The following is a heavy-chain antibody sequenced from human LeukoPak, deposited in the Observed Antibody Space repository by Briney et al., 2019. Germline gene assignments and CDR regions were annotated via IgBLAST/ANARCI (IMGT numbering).Heavy chain of an antibody. Sequence: ASVKVSCKVSGYTLTELSMHWVRPAPGRGREWVGGFDPEDGETIYAQKFQGRVTMTADTSTDTAYMELSSLRSEDTAVYYCATLVYRQQPTVDYWGQGTLVTVSS. V-gene: IGHV1-24*01. CDR2: FDPEDGET. CDR3: ATLVYRQQPTVDY. CDR1: GYTLTELS. J-gene: IGHJ4*02. D-gene: IGHD6-13*01.